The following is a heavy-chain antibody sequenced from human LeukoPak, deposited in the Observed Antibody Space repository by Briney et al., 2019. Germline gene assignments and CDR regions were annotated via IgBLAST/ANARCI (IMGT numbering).Heavy chain of an antibody. CDR1: GFTFSSYS. Sequence: PGGSLRLSCAASGFTFSSYSMNWVRQAPGKGLEWVSSISSSGAYIFYADSVKGRFTISRDNAKNSLYLQMNSLRAEDTAVYYCARHDYGGNSGDYWGQGTLVTVSS. J-gene: IGHJ4*02. V-gene: IGHV3-21*01. CDR2: ISSSGAYI. CDR3: ARHDYGGNSGDY. D-gene: IGHD4-23*01.